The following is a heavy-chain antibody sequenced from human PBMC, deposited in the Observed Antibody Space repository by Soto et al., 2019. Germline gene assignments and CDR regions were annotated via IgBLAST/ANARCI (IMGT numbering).Heavy chain of an antibody. CDR1: GGSISSGGYY. Sequence: QVQLQESGPGLVKPSQTLSLTCTVSGGSISSGGYYWSWIRQHPGKGLEWIGYIYYSGSTYYNPSLKSRVTISVDTSKNQFPLKLSSLISADTAVYYCARASFFGVVPVYYFDYWGQGTLVTVSS. CDR3: ARASFFGVVPVYYFDY. V-gene: IGHV4-31*03. J-gene: IGHJ4*02. D-gene: IGHD3-3*01. CDR2: IYYSGST.